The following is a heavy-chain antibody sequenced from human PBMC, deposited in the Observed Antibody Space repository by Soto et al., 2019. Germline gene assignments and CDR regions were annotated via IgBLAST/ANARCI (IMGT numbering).Heavy chain of an antibody. V-gene: IGHV1-3*01. CDR2: INAGNGNT. Sequence: ASVKVSCKASGYTFTSYAMHWVRQAPGQRLEWMGWINAGNGNTKYSQKFQGRVTVTRDTSASTAYMELSSLRSEDTAVYYCASGMVRGAPGYAFDIWGQGTMVTVSS. CDR1: GYTFTSYA. D-gene: IGHD3-10*01. J-gene: IGHJ3*02. CDR3: ASGMVRGAPGYAFDI.